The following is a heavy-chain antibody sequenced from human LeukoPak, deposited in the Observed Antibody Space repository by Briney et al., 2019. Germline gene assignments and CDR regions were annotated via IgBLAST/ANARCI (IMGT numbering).Heavy chain of an antibody. D-gene: IGHD2-21*02. Sequence: PGRSLRLSRAPSVFTFSTDGMHGVRQAPGQGLESLAPMSYDGTSEYFTDSVKGRFTISRDNSKRTLYVQMNSLRAEDTAVYCCAKAHRDYSYYFLGMDVWGQRTTVTVSS. V-gene: IGHV3-30*18. J-gene: IGHJ6*02. CDR3: AKAHRDYSYYFLGMDV. CDR2: MSYDGTSE. CDR1: VFTFSTDG.